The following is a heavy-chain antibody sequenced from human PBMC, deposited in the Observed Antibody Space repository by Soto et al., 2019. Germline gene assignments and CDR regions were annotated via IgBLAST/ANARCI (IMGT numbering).Heavy chain of an antibody. V-gene: IGHV3-21*01. D-gene: IGHD2-2*01. J-gene: IGHJ5*02. CDR3: AGSRGDIVVVPAAYKFDP. CDR2: ISSSSSYI. CDR1: GVTFSSYS. Sequence: GGSLRLSCAASGVTFSSYSMNWFRQAPGKGLEWVSSISSSSSYIYYADSVKGRFTISRDNAKNSLYLQMNSLRAEDTAVYYCAGSRGDIVVVPAAYKFDPWGQGTLVTVSS.